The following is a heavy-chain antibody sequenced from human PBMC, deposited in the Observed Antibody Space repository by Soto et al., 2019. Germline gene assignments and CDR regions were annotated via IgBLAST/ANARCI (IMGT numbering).Heavy chain of an antibody. CDR1: GFSLSTSGVG. J-gene: IGHJ5*02. CDR2: IYWDDDK. D-gene: IGHD4-17*01. Sequence: ESGPTLVNPTQTLTLTCTFSGFSLSTSGVGVGWIRQPPGKALEWLALIYWDDDKRYSPSLKSRLTITKDTSKNQVVLTMTNMDPVDTATYYCARGGGYGVPNWFDPWGQGTLVTVSS. CDR3: ARGGGYGVPNWFDP. V-gene: IGHV2-5*02.